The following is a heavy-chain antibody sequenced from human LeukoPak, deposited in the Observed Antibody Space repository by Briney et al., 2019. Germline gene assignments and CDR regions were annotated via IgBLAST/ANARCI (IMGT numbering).Heavy chain of an antibody. D-gene: IGHD3-10*01. Sequence: GGSLRLSCAASGFTFGNYWMSWVRQAPGKGLEWVANIKRDGSEKYYVDSVKGRFTISRDNAKNSLYLQMNSLRAEDTAVYYCARSLISRGSGSYSSDYWGQGTLVTVSS. CDR2: IKRDGSEK. CDR1: GFTFGNYW. J-gene: IGHJ4*02. CDR3: ARSLISRGSGSYSSDY. V-gene: IGHV3-7*01.